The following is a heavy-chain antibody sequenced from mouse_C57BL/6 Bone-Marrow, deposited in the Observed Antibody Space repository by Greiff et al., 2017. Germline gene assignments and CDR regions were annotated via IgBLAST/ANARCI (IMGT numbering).Heavy chain of an antibody. V-gene: IGHV14-1*01. J-gene: IGHJ3*01. D-gene: IGHD1-1*01. Sequence: EVQLVESGAELVRPGASVKLSCTASGFNIKDYSMHWVTQRPEQGLEWLGRIDPEDGDTEYAPKFQGKATMTADTSSNTAYLQLSSLTSEDTAVYYCTTGYYSSSPFAYWGQGTLVTVSA. CDR3: TTGYYSSSPFAY. CDR2: IDPEDGDT. CDR1: GFNIKDYS.